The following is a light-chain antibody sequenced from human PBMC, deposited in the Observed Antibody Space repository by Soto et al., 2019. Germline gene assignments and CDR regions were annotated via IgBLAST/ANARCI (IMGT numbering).Light chain of an antibody. J-gene: IGLJ1*01. V-gene: IGLV2-14*01. Sequence: QSVLTQPASVSGSPGQSITISCTGPSSDVGGYNYVSWYQQHPGKAPKLMIYAVSNRPSGVSNRFSGSKSGNTATLTISGLQAEDEADYYCCSYTVSGTYVFGTGTKLTVL. CDR2: AVS. CDR3: CSYTVSGTYV. CDR1: SSDVGGYNY.